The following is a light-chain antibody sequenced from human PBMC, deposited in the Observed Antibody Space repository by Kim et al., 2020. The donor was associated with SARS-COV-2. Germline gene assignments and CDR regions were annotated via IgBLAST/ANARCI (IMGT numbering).Light chain of an antibody. Sequence: SVSPRERVTLSCRADQSISNDLAWYHKKPGQAPGLLIYGASTRATGVPARFSGSGSGTEFTLTISSLQSEDFAVYYCQQYHRWPLTFGGGTKLEI. J-gene: IGKJ4*01. CDR2: GAS. V-gene: IGKV3-15*01. CDR1: QSISND. CDR3: QQYHRWPLT.